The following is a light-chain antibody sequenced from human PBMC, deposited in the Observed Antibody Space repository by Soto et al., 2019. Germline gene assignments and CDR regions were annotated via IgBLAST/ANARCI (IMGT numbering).Light chain of an antibody. Sequence: DIQITQSPSSLSASVGNRFTITCRASQSISTYLNWYQKKPGKAPNLLIYDASRLQSGVPSRFSGSGGGTDFTLSISSVQPEDFATYFCQQSYMDPITFGQGTRLEI. V-gene: IGKV1-39*01. CDR2: DAS. CDR3: QQSYMDPIT. CDR1: QSISTY. J-gene: IGKJ5*01.